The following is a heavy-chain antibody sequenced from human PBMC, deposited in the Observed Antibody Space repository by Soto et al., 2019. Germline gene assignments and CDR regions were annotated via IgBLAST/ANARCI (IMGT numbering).Heavy chain of an antibody. CDR1: GFSLSTSGVG. CDR2: IYWDDDK. Sequence: QITLKESGPTLVKPTQTLTLTCSFSGFSLSTSGVGVGWIRQPPGRALDWLALIYWDDDKRYSPSLKSRLTITKDTSKNQVVLTMTNMDPVDTGTYYCAHFLFRGGDMYFDYWGQGTLVTVSS. V-gene: IGHV2-5*02. CDR3: AHFLFRGGDMYFDY. J-gene: IGHJ4*02. D-gene: IGHD2-15*01.